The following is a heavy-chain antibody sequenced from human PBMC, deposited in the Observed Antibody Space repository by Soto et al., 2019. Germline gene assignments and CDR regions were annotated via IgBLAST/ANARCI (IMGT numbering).Heavy chain of an antibody. CDR3: ATDLPGELLPPCFDA. J-gene: IGHJ5*02. D-gene: IGHD1-26*01. CDR1: GGTFSSYA. V-gene: IGHV1-69*13. Sequence: GASVKVSCKASGGTFSSYAISWVRQAPGQGLEWMGGIIPIFGTANYAQKFQGRVTITADESTSTAYMELSSLRSEDTAVYYCATDLPGELLPPCFDAWGQGTLVTVSS. CDR2: IIPIFGTA.